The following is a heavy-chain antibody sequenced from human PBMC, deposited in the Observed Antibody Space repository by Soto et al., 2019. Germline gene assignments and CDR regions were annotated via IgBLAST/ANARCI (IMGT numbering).Heavy chain of an antibody. Sequence: GGSLRLSCAASGFTFSSYGMHWVRQAPGKGLEWVAVISYDGSNKYYADSVKGRFTISRDNSKNTLYLQMNSLRAEDTAVYYCAKAGCSGGSCLTIYYYYYYMDVWGKGTTVTVSS. CDR1: GFTFSSYG. V-gene: IGHV3-30*18. CDR3: AKAGCSGGSCLTIYYYYYYMDV. CDR2: ISYDGSNK. D-gene: IGHD2-15*01. J-gene: IGHJ6*03.